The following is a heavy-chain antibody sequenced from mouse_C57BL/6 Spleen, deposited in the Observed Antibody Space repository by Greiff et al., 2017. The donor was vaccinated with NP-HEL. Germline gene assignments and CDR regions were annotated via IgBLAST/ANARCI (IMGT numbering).Heavy chain of an antibody. CDR2: ISSGGSYT. D-gene: IGHD3-2*02. CDR3: ARNLDSSGYPFAY. CDR1: GFTFSSYG. V-gene: IGHV5-6*01. Sequence: EVQLVESGGDLVKPGGSLKLSCAASGFTFSSYGMSWVRQTPDKRLEWVATISSGGSYTYYPDSVKGRFTISRDNAKNTLYLQLSSLKSEDTAMYYCARNLDSSGYPFAYWGQGTLVTVSA. J-gene: IGHJ3*01.